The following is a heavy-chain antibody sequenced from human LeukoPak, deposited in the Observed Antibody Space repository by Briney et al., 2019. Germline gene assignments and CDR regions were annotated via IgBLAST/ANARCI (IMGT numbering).Heavy chain of an antibody. D-gene: IGHD3-10*01. Sequence: GGSLRLSCAASGFNFSNHGMHWVRQAPGKRLEWVAVIWDDGNNKRYANSVNGRFTISRDNSENTLYLQMNGLTAEDTAMYYCARDSYQDYYGRFDPWGQGTLVIVSS. J-gene: IGHJ5*02. CDR1: GFNFSNHG. V-gene: IGHV3-33*01. CDR3: ARDSYQDYYGRFDP. CDR2: IWDDGNNK.